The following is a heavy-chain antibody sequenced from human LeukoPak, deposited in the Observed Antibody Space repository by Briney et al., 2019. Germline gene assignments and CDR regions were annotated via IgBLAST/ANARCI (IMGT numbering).Heavy chain of an antibody. Sequence: GESLKISCKGSGYRFTSYWIGWVRQMPGKGLEWMGIIHPGDSDARYSPSFQGQVTISADKSISTAYLQWSSLKASGTAMYYCARREDSSGWDIWGQGTMVTVSS. CDR1: GYRFTSYW. CDR3: ARREDSSGWDI. J-gene: IGHJ3*02. V-gene: IGHV5-51*01. D-gene: IGHD3-22*01. CDR2: IHPGDSDA.